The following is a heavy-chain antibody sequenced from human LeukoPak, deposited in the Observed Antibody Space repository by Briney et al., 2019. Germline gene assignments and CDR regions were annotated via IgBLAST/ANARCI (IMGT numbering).Heavy chain of an antibody. D-gene: IGHD5-12*01. CDR2: ISSSSYI. J-gene: IGHJ4*02. CDR1: GFTFSSYS. CDR3: ARSSLSGYDYYFDY. V-gene: IGHV3-21*01. Sequence: GGSLRLSCAASGFTFSSYSMNWVRQAPGKGLGWVSSISSSSYIYYADSVKGRFTISRDNAKNSLYLQMNSLRAEDTAVYYCARSSLSGYDYYFDYWGQGTLVTVSS.